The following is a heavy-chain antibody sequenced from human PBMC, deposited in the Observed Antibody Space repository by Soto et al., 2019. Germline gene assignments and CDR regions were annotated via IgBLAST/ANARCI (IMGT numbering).Heavy chain of an antibody. D-gene: IGHD5-12*01. Sequence: SETLSLTCTVSGGSVSSGSYYWSWIRQPPGKGLEWIGYIYYSGSTNYNPSLKSRVTISVDTSKNQFSLKLSSVTAADTAVYYCARDPGYDRFSKYGMDVWGQGTTVTVSS. V-gene: IGHV4-61*01. CDR1: GGSVSSGSYY. J-gene: IGHJ6*02. CDR2: IYYSGST. CDR3: ARDPGYDRFSKYGMDV.